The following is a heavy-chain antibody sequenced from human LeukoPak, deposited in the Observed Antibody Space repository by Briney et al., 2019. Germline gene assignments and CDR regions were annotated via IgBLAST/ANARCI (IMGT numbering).Heavy chain of an antibody. V-gene: IGHV3-20*04. CDR2: INWNGGST. CDR3: ARVLAAGELDY. CDR1: GFTFDDYG. D-gene: IGHD7-27*01. J-gene: IGHJ4*02. Sequence: GGSLRLSCAASGFTFDDYGMSWVRQPPGKGLEWVSGINWNGGSTGYADSVKGRFTISRDNSKNTLFLQMNSLRAEDTAVYYCARVLAAGELDYWGQGTLVTVSS.